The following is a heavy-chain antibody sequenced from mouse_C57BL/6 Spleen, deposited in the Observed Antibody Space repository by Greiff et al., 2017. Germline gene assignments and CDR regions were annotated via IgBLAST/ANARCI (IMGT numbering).Heavy chain of an antibody. J-gene: IGHJ1*03. V-gene: IGHV5-4*01. CDR2: ISDGGSYT. CDR1: GFTFSSYA. CDR3: ARDYGSSHSYWYFDV. Sequence: EVKLQESGGGLVKPGGSLKLSCAASGFTFSSYAMSWVRQTPEKRLEWVATISDGGSYTYYPDNVKGRFTISRDNAKNNLYLQMSHLKSEDTAMYYCARDYGSSHSYWYFDVWGTGTTVTVSS. D-gene: IGHD1-1*01.